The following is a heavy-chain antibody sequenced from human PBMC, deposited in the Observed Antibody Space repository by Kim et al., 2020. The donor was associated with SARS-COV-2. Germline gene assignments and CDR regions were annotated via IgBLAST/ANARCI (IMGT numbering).Heavy chain of an antibody. V-gene: IGHV4-34*01. J-gene: IGHJ4*02. CDR3: ARGWGLFIDY. D-gene: IGHD7-27*01. CDR1: GGSFSCYY. CDR2: INHSGST. Sequence: SETLSLTCAVYGGSFSCYYWSWIRQPPGKGLEWIGEINHSGSTNYNPSLKSRVTISVDTSKNQFSLKLSSVTAADTAVYYCARGWGLFIDYWGQGTLVTVSS.